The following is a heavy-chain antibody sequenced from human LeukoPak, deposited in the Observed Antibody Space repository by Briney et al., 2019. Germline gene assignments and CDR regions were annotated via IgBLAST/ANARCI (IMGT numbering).Heavy chain of an antibody. J-gene: IGHJ4*02. CDR3: AKDPYVAATSGCSDY. CDR2: ISGSGGST. CDR1: GFTFTSYA. V-gene: IGHV3-23*01. D-gene: IGHD1-26*01. Sequence: GGSLRLSCAASGFTFTSYAMSWVRQAPGKGLEWVSAISGSGGSTYYADSVKGRFTVSRDNSKNTPYLQMNSLRAEDTAVYYCAKDPYVAATSGCSDYWGQGTLVTVSS.